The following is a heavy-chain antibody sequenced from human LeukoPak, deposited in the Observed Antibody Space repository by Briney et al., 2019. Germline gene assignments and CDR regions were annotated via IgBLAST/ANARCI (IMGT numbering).Heavy chain of an antibody. CDR3: ARGAPYAYYQDY. V-gene: IGHV3-74*01. CDR2: IKYDASST. J-gene: IGHJ4*02. Sequence: GGSLRLSCADSGFTFSSHWMHWVRQAPGKGLVWVSRIKYDASSTSYADSVKGRLTISRDNAKNTLYLQMNSLRAEDTAVYYCARGAPYAYYQDYWGQGTLVTVSS. D-gene: IGHD1-26*01. CDR1: GFTFSSHW.